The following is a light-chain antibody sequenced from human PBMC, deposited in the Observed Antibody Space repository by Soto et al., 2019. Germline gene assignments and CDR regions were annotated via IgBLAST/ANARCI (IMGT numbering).Light chain of an antibody. V-gene: IGKV3-15*01. CDR1: QSVSST. Sequence: MTQSPSTLSASVGDRVTITCRASQSVSSTLAWYQQRPGQAPRLLIYGASTRATGIPARFSGSGSATHFTLTISSLQPEDFATYYCQQHYNTPRTFGQGTKVDIK. CDR3: QQHYNTPRT. CDR2: GAS. J-gene: IGKJ1*01.